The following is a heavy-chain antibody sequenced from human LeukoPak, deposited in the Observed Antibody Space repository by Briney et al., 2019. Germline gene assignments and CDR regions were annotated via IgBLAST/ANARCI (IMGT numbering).Heavy chain of an antibody. Sequence: GGSLRLSCAASGFTFDDYGMSWVRQVPGKGLEWVSGINWNGGSTGYADSVKGRFTISRDNAKNSLYLQMNSLRAEDTALYYCARDRSGSYYYYYYYMDVWGKGTTVTVSS. D-gene: IGHD1-26*01. V-gene: IGHV3-20*04. CDR2: INWNGGST. J-gene: IGHJ6*03. CDR3: ARDRSGSYYYYYYYMDV. CDR1: GFTFDDYG.